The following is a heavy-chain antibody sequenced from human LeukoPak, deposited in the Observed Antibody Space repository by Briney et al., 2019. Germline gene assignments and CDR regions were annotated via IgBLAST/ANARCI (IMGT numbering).Heavy chain of an antibody. CDR3: AREGWNRGDYYYYMDV. V-gene: IGHV4-61*02. CDR2: IYTSGST. CDR1: GGSISSGSYY. J-gene: IGHJ6*03. D-gene: IGHD1-1*01. Sequence: PSQTLSLTCTVSGGSISSGSYYWSWIRQPAGKGLEWIGRIYTSGSTNYNPSLKSRVTISVDTSKNQFSLKLSSVTAADTAVYYCAREGWNRGDYYYYMDVWGKGTTVTVSS.